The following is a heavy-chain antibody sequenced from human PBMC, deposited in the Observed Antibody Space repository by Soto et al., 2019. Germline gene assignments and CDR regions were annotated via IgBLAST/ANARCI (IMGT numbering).Heavy chain of an antibody. Sequence: EVQLVESGGGLVKPGGSLRLSCAASGFTFSSYSMNWVRQAPGKGLEWASSISSSSSYIYYADSVKGRFTISRDNAKNSLYLQMNSLRAEDTAVYYCARGVGYSYGTGYFDYWGQGTLVTVSS. J-gene: IGHJ4*02. D-gene: IGHD5-18*01. V-gene: IGHV3-21*01. CDR1: GFTFSSYS. CDR2: ISSSSSYI. CDR3: ARGVGYSYGTGYFDY.